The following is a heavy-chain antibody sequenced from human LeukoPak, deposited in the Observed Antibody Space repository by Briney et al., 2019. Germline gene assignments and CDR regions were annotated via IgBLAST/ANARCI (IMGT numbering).Heavy chain of an antibody. D-gene: IGHD3-3*01. V-gene: IGHV3-30*02. CDR1: GFSFSNYG. Sequence: GGSLRLSCVASGFSFSNYGMHWVRQAPGKGLEWVAFMRSDGSNKYYADHVKGRFTISRDNSKNTLFLQMNSLRAEDTAMYYCTKDFTPITIFGVVSGFNFFYMDVWGKGTTVTVSS. CDR3: TKDFTPITIFGVVSGFNFFYMDV. CDR2: MRSDGSNK. J-gene: IGHJ6*03.